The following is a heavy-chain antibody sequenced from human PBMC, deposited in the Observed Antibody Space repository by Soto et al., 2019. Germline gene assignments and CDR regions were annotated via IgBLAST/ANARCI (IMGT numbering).Heavy chain of an antibody. J-gene: IGHJ5*02. CDR3: ARELTHGRQWLGNWFDP. CDR1: GFTFSSYS. V-gene: IGHV3-21*01. Sequence: EVQLVESGGGLVQPGGSLRLSCAASGFTFSSYSMNWVRQAPGKGLEWVSSISSSSSYIYYADSVKGRFTISRDNAKNSQYLQMNSVRAEDTAVYYCARELTHGRQWLGNWFDPWGQGTLVTVSS. D-gene: IGHD6-19*01. CDR2: ISSSSSYI.